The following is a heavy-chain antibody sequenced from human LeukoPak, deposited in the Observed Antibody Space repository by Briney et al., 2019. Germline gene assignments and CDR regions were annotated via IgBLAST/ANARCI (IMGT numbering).Heavy chain of an antibody. V-gene: IGHV4-31*03. Sequence: SETLSLTCTVSGGSISSGGYYWSWIRQHPGKGLEWIGYIYYSGSTYYNPSLESRVTISVDTSKNQFSLKLSSVTAADTAVYYCARGVYDSSGYYDYWGQGTLVTVSS. D-gene: IGHD3-22*01. J-gene: IGHJ4*02. CDR2: IYYSGST. CDR3: ARGVYDSSGYYDY. CDR1: GGSISSGGYY.